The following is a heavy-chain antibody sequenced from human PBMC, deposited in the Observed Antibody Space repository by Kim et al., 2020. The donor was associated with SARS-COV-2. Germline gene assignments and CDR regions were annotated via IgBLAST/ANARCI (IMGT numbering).Heavy chain of an antibody. J-gene: IGHJ4*02. D-gene: IGHD3-10*01. V-gene: IGHV4-39*07. CDR3: ARFYTHSRVRFGERAVTIEDY. CDR1: GGSISSSSYY. CDR2: IYYSGST. Sequence: SETMSLTCTVSGGSISSSSYYWGWIRQPPGKGLEWIGSIYYSGSTYYNPSLKSRVTISVDTSKNQFSLKLSSVTAADTAVYYCARFYTHSRVRFGERAVTIEDYWGQGTLVTVSS.